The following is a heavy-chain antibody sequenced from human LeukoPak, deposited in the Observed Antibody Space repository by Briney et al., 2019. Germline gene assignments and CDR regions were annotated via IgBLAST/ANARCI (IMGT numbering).Heavy chain of an antibody. CDR2: IYHSGST. CDR3: PRDSWPEVVRFDF. J-gene: IGHJ4*02. CDR1: GYSISSGYY. Sequence: SETLSLTCTVSGYSISSGYYWGWIRQPPGKGLEWIGSIYHSGSTYYNPSLKSRVTISVDTSKNQFSLKLSSVTAADTAVYYCPRDSWPEVVRFDFWGQGTLVTVSS. V-gene: IGHV4-38-2*02. D-gene: IGHD1-14*01.